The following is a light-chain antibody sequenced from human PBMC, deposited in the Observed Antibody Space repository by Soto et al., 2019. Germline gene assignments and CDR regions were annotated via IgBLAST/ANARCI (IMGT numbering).Light chain of an antibody. CDR3: QQYNSYPFT. Sequence: DIQMTQSPSTLSASVGDRVTITCRASQSVSSWLAWYQQKPGKAPKFLIYDASSLESGVPSRFSGSGSGTEFTRTISSLQPDDFATYYCQQYNSYPFTFGPGTKVDIK. CDR1: QSVSSW. V-gene: IGKV1-5*01. CDR2: DAS. J-gene: IGKJ3*01.